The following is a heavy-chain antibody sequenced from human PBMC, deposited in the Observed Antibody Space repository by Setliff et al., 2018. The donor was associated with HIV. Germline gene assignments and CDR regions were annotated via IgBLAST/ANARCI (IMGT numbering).Heavy chain of an antibody. V-gene: IGHV1-46*01. CDR1: GYTFTTYH. D-gene: IGHD3-10*01. J-gene: IGHJ4*02. Sequence: GGSEKVSCKASGYTFTTYHMHWLTQAPRQGHEWMGIINPKNRSTTYAQRFQDGVTITSDTSTNTFYMELSRLKSEDTAVYYCTRNLYYYASGIHFGVYWGQGTPVTVSS. CDR2: INPKNRST. CDR3: TRNLYYYASGIHFGVY.